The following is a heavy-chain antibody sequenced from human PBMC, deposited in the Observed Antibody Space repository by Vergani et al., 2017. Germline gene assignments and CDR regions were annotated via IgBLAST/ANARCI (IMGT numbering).Heavy chain of an antibody. Sequence: QVQLVESGGGVVQPGRSLRLSCAASGFTFSSYAMHWVRQAPGKGLEWVAVISYDGSNKYYADSVKGRFTISRDNSKNTLYLQMNSLRAEDTAVYYCAKGAGRSSWTDFDYWGQGTLVTVSS. D-gene: IGHD6-13*01. CDR1: GFTFSSYA. CDR3: AKGAGRSSWTDFDY. J-gene: IGHJ4*02. V-gene: IGHV3-30-3*01. CDR2: ISYDGSNK.